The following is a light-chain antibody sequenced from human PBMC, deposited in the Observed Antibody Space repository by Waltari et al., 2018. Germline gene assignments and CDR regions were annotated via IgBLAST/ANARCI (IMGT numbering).Light chain of an antibody. V-gene: IGKV1-5*03. CDR2: KAS. Sequence: DIQLTQSSSTLSASVGDRVSITCRASQSIGSSFAWYQQKPGKAPKVLICKASSFEIGVPSRFSGSGSGTEFTLAVSSLQPDDFATYYCQQYSSTTWTFGLGTKLELK. CDR3: QQYSSTTWT. CDR1: QSIGSS. J-gene: IGKJ1*01.